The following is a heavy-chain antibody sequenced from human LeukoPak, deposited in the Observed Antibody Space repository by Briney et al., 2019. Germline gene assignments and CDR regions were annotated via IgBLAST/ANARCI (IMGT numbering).Heavy chain of an antibody. J-gene: IGHJ4*02. CDR2: ISYDGSNK. D-gene: IGHD3-9*01. CDR1: GSTFSSYA. V-gene: IGHV3-30*04. Sequence: GGSLRLSCAASGSTFSSYAMHWIRQAPGKGLEWVAVISYDGSNKYYADSVKGRFTISRDNSKNTLYLQMNSLRAEDTAVYYCARGEYYDILTGPLFDYWGQGTLVTVSS. CDR3: ARGEYYDILTGPLFDY.